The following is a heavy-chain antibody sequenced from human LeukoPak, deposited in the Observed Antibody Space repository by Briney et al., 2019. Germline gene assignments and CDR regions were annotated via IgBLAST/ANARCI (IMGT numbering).Heavy chain of an antibody. Sequence: PSETLSLTCAVYGGSFSGYYWSWIRQPPGKGLEWIGEINHSGSTNYNPSLKSRVTISVDTSKNQFSLKLSSVTAADTAVYYCARRRPTYYDFWSGVGPPDYWGQGTLVTVSS. CDR1: GGSFSGYY. V-gene: IGHV4-34*01. CDR3: ARRRPTYYDFWSGVGPPDY. CDR2: INHSGST. D-gene: IGHD3-3*01. J-gene: IGHJ4*02.